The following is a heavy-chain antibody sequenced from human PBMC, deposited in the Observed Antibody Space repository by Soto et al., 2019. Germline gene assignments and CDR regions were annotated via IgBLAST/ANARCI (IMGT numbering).Heavy chain of an antibody. CDR3: ARGKGNAKYYFDY. Sequence: SETLSLTCTVSGGSISSGDYYWSWIRQPPGKGLEWIGYIYYSGSTYYNPSLKSRVTISVDTSKNQFSLKLSSVTAADTAVYYCARGKGNAKYYFDYWGQGTLVTSPQ. CDR2: IYYSGST. J-gene: IGHJ4*02. D-gene: IGHD1-1*01. V-gene: IGHV4-30-4*01. CDR1: GGSISSGDYY.